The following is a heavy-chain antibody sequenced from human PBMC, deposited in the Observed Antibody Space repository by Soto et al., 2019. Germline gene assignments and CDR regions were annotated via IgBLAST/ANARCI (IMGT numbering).Heavy chain of an antibody. CDR1: GGSISSYY. Sequence: SETLSLTCTVSGGSISSYYWSWIRQPPGKGLEWIGYTYYSGSTNYNPSLKSRVTISVDTSKNQFSLKLNSVTAADTAVYYCARNDHGGNPFFANWGQGTLVTVSS. CDR3: ARNDHGGNPFFAN. V-gene: IGHV4-59*01. J-gene: IGHJ4*02. CDR2: TYYSGST. D-gene: IGHD4-17*01.